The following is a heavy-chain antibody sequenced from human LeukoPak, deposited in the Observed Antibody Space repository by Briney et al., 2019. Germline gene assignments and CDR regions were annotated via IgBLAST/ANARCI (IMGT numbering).Heavy chain of an antibody. J-gene: IGHJ4*02. CDR1: GGSISSYY. D-gene: IGHD3-22*01. Sequence: SETLSLTCTVSGGSISSYYWSWIRQPPGKGLEWIGYIYYSGSTNYNPSLKSRVTISVDTSKNQFSLKLSSVTAADTAVYYCARESLTYYYDSSGYFFDYWGQGTLVTVSS. CDR2: IYYSGST. V-gene: IGHV4-59*01. CDR3: ARESLTYYYDSSGYFFDY.